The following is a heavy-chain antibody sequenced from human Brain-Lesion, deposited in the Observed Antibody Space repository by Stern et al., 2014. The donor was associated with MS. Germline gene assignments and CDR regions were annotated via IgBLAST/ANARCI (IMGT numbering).Heavy chain of an antibody. CDR2: IYYSGNT. J-gene: IGHJ5*02. D-gene: IGHD2-15*01. Sequence: QVQLQESGPGLVKPSETLSLTCTVAGGSVSSTSYAWAWIRQPPGKGLEWIGTIYYSGNTYYSPSLKSRLTISLEPSQNQFSPQLRSVTAADTAVYYCAGEEDIRYCSGGSCTGNWFDPWGQGTLVTVSS. CDR3: AGEEDIRYCSGGSCTGNWFDP. V-gene: IGHV4-39*01. CDR1: GGSVSSTSYA.